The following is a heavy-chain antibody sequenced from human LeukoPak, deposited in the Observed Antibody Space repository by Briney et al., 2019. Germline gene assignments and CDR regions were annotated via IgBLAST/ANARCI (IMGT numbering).Heavy chain of an antibody. Sequence: SETLSLTCTVSGGSIRNYYWSWIRQPPGKGLEWIGYIYYNRHTEYNPSLKSRVTISVDTSKNQFSLKLNSVTAADTAVYYCARDLTELWFGEPQGGFDIWGQGTMVTVSP. J-gene: IGHJ3*02. CDR1: GGSIRNYY. CDR2: IYYNRHT. CDR3: ARDLTELWFGEPQGGFDI. V-gene: IGHV4-59*01. D-gene: IGHD3-10*01.